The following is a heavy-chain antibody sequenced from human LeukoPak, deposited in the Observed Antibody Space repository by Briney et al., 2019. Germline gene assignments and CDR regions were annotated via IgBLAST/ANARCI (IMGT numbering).Heavy chain of an antibody. CDR1: GYTFTSYD. D-gene: IGHD2-2*01. V-gene: IGHV1-8*03. CDR3: ADSYCSSTSCSDAFDI. J-gene: IGHJ3*02. Sequence: ASVKVSCKASGYTFTSYDINWVRQATGQGLEWMGWMNPNSGNTGYAQKFQGRVTITRNTSISTAYMELSSLRSEDTAVYYCADSYCSSTSCSDAFDIWGQGTMVTVSS. CDR2: MNPNSGNT.